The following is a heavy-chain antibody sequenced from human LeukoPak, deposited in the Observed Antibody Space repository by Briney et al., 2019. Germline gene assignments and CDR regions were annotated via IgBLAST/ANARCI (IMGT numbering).Heavy chain of an antibody. CDR2: IDWDDDK. J-gene: IGHJ4*02. D-gene: IGHD3-16*02. Sequence: SGPALVKPTQTLTLTCTFSGFSLSTSGMRVSWIRQPPGKALEWLALIDWDDDKFYSTSLKTRLTISKDTSKNQVVLTMTNMDPVDTATYYCARMVISSYYFDYWGQGTLVTVSS. V-gene: IGHV2-70*04. CDR3: ARMVISSYYFDY. CDR1: GFSLSTSGMR.